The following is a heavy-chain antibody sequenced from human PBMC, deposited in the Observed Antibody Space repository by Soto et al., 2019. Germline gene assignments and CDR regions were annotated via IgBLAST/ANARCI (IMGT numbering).Heavy chain of an antibody. CDR2: INPSGGRT. CDR3: ARSTSSSYSSGWYSCFDY. D-gene: IGHD6-19*01. Sequence: ASVKVSCKASGYTFTSYYMHWVRQAPGQGLEWMGIINPSGGRTSYAQKFQGRVTMTTDASTSTAYMELSSLRSEDTAVYYCARSTSSSYSSGWYSCFDYWGQGTLVTVSS. CDR1: GYTFTSYY. J-gene: IGHJ4*02. V-gene: IGHV1-46*01.